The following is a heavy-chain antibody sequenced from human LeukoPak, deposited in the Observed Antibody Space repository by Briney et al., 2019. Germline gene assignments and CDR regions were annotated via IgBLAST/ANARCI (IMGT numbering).Heavy chain of an antibody. Sequence: GGSLRLSCAASGFTFSSYWMSWVRQAPGKGLEWVANIKQDGSEKYYVDSVKGRFTISRDNAKNSLYLQMNGLRAEDTAVYYYARINTYYYDSSGFLRLDVTDYWGQGTLVTVSS. CDR1: GFTFSSYW. J-gene: IGHJ4*02. CDR3: ARINTYYYDSSGFLRLDVTDY. D-gene: IGHD3-22*01. V-gene: IGHV3-7*01. CDR2: IKQDGSEK.